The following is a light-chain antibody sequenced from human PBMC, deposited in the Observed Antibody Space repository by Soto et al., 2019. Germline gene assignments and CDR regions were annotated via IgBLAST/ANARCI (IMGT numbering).Light chain of an antibody. CDR1: QSISSY. CDR3: QQSYSTPLT. CDR2: AAS. J-gene: IGKJ4*01. Sequence: DMQMTQSPSSLSASVGDRVTITCRVSQSISSYLNWYQQKPGKAPKLLIYAASSWQSGVPSRFRGSGSGTDFNLTISSLQPDDLATYYCQQSYSTPLTFGGGTKVELK. V-gene: IGKV1-39*01.